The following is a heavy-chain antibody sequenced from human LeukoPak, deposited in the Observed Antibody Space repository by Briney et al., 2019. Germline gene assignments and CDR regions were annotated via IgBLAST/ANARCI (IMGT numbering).Heavy chain of an antibody. CDR3: AKAAYYYGGGFDY. CDR1: GFTFSDYY. Sequence: PGGSLRLSCAASGFTFSDYYMSWLRQAPGKGLEWVSYISSSGSTIYYTDSVKGRFTISRDNTKNSLYLQMNSLGAEDTAVYYCAKAAYYYGGGFDYWGQGTLVTVSS. J-gene: IGHJ4*02. D-gene: IGHD3-10*01. V-gene: IGHV3-11*04. CDR2: ISSSGSTI.